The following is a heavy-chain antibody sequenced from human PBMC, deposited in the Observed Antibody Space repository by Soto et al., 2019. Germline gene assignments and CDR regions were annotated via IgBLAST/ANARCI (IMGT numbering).Heavy chain of an antibody. V-gene: IGHV4-34*01. CDR2: MHQSGST. Sequence: SETLSLTCAVYGGSFGGYYWSWIRQPPGKGLEWIGEMHQSGSTKYNPSLKSRVTLSLDTSQNQFSLKMSSVTAADTAMYYCARRVVPAALGLWGRGTLVTVS. J-gene: IGHJ2*01. D-gene: IGHD2-2*01. CDR1: GGSFGGYY. CDR3: ARRVVPAALGL.